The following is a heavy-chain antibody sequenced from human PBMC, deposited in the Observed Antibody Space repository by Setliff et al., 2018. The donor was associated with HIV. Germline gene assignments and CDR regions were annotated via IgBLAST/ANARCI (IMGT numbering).Heavy chain of an antibody. V-gene: IGHV4-61*02. J-gene: IGHJ4*02. CDR1: GDSIGSGRYY. CDR3: ARDESVGIAAAGY. D-gene: IGHD6-13*01. CDR2: IYIGGDT. Sequence: SETPSLTCVVSGDSIGSGRYYWSWIRQPAGSGLEWIGRIYIGGDTIYNPSLRGRVTISVDTSKNQLSLKVNSVTAADTAVYYCARDESVGIAAAGYWGQGTLVTVSS.